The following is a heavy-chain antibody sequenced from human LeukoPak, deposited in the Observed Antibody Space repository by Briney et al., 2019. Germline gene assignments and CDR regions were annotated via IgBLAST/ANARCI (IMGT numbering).Heavy chain of an antibody. CDR1: GFTFSSYG. D-gene: IGHD3-22*01. V-gene: IGHV3-49*04. CDR3: ARGGYYDSSGYPYFDY. CDR2: IRSKAYGGTT. J-gene: IGHJ4*02. Sequence: GRSLRLSCAASGFTFSSYGMHWVRQAPGKGLEWVGFIRSKAYGGTTEYAASVKGRFTISGDDSNSIAYLQMIGLKTEDTAVYYCARGGYYDSSGYPYFDYWGQGTLVTVSS.